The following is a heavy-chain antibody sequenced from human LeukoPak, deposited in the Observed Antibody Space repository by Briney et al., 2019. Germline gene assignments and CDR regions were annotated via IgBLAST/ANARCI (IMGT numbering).Heavy chain of an antibody. J-gene: IGHJ4*01. D-gene: IGHD2-8*01. V-gene: IGHV3-23*01. CDR1: GFTFSSYA. Sequence: GGSLRLSCAASGFTFSSYAMNWVRQAPGKGLEWVSIISGSAGSTYYADSVKGRFTISRDNAKNSLYLQMNSLRPEDTALYYCSTDPRLLIYWGHGTLVTVSS. CDR2: ISGSAGST. CDR3: STDPRLLIY.